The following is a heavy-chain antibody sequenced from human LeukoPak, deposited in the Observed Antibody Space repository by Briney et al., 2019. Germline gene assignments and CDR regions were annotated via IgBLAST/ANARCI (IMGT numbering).Heavy chain of an antibody. CDR1: GGSFSGYY. Sequence: PSETLTLTCAVYGGSFSGYYWSWIRQPPGKGLEWIGEINHSGSTNYNPSLQSRVTISVDTSKNQFSLKLSSVTAADTAVYYCARGRRYGGNWFDPWGQGTLVAVSS. V-gene: IGHV4-34*01. CDR2: INHSGST. J-gene: IGHJ5*02. CDR3: ARGRRYGGNWFDP. D-gene: IGHD4-23*01.